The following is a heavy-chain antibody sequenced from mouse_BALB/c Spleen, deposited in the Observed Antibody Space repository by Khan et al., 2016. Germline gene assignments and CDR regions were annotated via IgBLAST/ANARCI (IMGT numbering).Heavy chain of an antibody. D-gene: IGHD2-3*01. J-gene: IGHJ4*01. V-gene: IGHV4-1*02. CDR1: GLDFSRYW. CDR2: INPDSSTI. CDR3: GRLRVTYDSMDY. Sequence: EVQLVESGGGLVQPGGSLKLSCAASGLDFSRYWMSWVRQVTGKGLEWIGEINPDSSTINYTPSLKDKFIISRDNAKNTLYLQMSKVTSEDTALYDCGRLRVTYDSMDYWGQGTAVTVSA.